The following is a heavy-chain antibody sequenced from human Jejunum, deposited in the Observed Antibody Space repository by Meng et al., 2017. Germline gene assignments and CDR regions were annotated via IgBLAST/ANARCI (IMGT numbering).Heavy chain of an antibody. CDR2: ISHTGRI. J-gene: IGHJ5*02. Sequence: VHLEESGPGPVRPSGTLARTCAASGGSISNNNWWSWVRQPPGKGLEWIGEISHTGRINYNPSLKSRVTMSLDKSKNQFSLDLTSVTGADTAVYYCARDPLDPNIAATGWFDPWGQGTLVTVSS. V-gene: IGHV4-4*02. D-gene: IGHD2/OR15-2a*01. CDR1: GGSISNNNW. CDR3: ARDPLDPNIAATGWFDP.